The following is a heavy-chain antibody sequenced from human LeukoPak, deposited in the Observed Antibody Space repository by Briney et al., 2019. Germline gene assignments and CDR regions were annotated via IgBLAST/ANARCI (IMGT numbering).Heavy chain of an antibody. CDR1: GFIFSNFW. V-gene: IGHV3-7*03. Sequence: GGSLRLSCAASGFIFSNFWIYWVRQAPGKGLEWVANINQDGSEKYFVDSVKGRFTISRDNPKNSLFLQMNSLRAEDTAVNYCARRQAVAFDYWGQGTLVTVSS. CDR2: INQDGSEK. D-gene: IGHD6-19*01. J-gene: IGHJ4*02. CDR3: ARRQAVAFDY.